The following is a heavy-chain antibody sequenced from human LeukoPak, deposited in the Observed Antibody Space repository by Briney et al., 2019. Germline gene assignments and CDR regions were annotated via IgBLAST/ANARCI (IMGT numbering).Heavy chain of an antibody. CDR2: IYYTGST. CDR3: ARDAIEYSISAGSWFDP. V-gene: IGHV4-30-4*08. Sequence: PSETLSLTCTVSGGSISSGNYYWSWIRQPPGKGLEFIGYIYYTGSTYYNPSLKSRVTISVDRSKNQFSLKLSSVTAAGTAVYYCARDAIEYSISAGSWFDPWGQGTLVTVSS. CDR1: GGSISSGNYY. J-gene: IGHJ5*02. D-gene: IGHD6-6*01.